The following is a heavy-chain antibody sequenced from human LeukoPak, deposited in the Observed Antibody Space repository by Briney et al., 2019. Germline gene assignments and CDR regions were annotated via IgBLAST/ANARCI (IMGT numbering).Heavy chain of an antibody. CDR1: GFTFSDYY. CDR2: ISSSGSTI. CDR3: ARDYYGSGSYYNPSGSYYYYMDV. Sequence: GGSLRLSCAASGFTFSDYYMSWIRQAPGKGLVWCSYISSSGSTIYYADSVKGRFTISRDNAKNSLYLQMNSLRAEDTAVYYCARDYYGSGSYYNPSGSYYYYMDVWGKGTTVTVSS. V-gene: IGHV3-11*01. J-gene: IGHJ6*03. D-gene: IGHD3-10*01.